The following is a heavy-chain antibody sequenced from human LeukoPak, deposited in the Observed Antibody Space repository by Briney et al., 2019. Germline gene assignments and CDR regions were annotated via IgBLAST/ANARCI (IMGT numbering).Heavy chain of an antibody. Sequence: ASVKVSCKASGYTFTSYDINWVRHATEQGLEWLGWMSPNSGNTGYAQKFQGRVTITRNTSITTAYMELSILRSEDTAVYYCVRAPPNWGFNYWGQGTLVTVSS. V-gene: IGHV1-8*01. D-gene: IGHD7-27*01. J-gene: IGHJ4*02. CDR3: VRAPPNWGFNY. CDR1: GYTFTSYD. CDR2: MSPNSGNT.